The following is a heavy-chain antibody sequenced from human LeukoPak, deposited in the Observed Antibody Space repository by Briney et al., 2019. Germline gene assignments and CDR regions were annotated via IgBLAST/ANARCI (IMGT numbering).Heavy chain of an antibody. D-gene: IGHD3-10*01. V-gene: IGHV4-31*03. Sequence: PSETLSLTCTVSGGPIDRGGLYWSWIRQHPGKGLEWIGNIYSTGSAYYNPSLKSRVTISMDASKNQFSLTMTSVTAADTAVYSCARGGLVTWYGQLEPYFFDYWGQGTLVAVSS. CDR2: IYSTGSA. CDR1: GGPIDRGGLY. CDR3: ARGGLVTWYGQLEPYFFDY. J-gene: IGHJ4*02.